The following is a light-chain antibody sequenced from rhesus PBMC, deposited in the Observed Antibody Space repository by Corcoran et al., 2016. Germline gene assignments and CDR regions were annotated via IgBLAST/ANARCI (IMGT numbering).Light chain of an antibody. CDR3: RQYNSSPLT. V-gene: IGKV1-22*01. Sequence: DIQMTQSPSSLSASVGDTVTITCQASQSISSWLDWYQQKPGKAPKLLINKASSLQSGVHSRFSGSGAVTDFTLTISSLQPEDFATYYCRQYNSSPLTFGGGTKVEIK. J-gene: IGKJ4*01. CDR2: KAS. CDR1: QSISSW.